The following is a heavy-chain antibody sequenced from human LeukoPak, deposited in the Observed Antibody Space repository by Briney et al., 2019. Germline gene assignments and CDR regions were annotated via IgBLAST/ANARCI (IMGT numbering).Heavy chain of an antibody. D-gene: IGHD3-9*01. CDR3: ARDSQPNPWYYDILTGYGGTDQADY. CDR1: GFTFDDYA. CDR2: ISWNSGRI. V-gene: IGHV3-9*01. Sequence: GGSLRLSCAASGFTFDDYAMHWVRQAPGKGLEWVSGISWNSGRIGYADSVKGRFTISRDNAKNSLYLQMNSLRAEDTAVYYCARDSQPNPWYYDILTGYGGTDQADYWGQGTLVTVSS. J-gene: IGHJ4*02.